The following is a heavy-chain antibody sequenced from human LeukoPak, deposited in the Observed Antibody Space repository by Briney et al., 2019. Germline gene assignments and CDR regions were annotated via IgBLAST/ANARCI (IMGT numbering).Heavy chain of an antibody. CDR2: IYYSGST. Sequence: SETLSLTCTVSGGSISSSTYYWGWIRRPPGKGLEWIGSIYYSGSTYYNPSLKSRVTVSVDTSKDQFSPNLSSVTAADTAVYYCVRGSTLRHYQYWGQGTLVTVSS. D-gene: IGHD3-16*01. CDR3: VRGSTLRHYQY. J-gene: IGHJ4*02. V-gene: IGHV4-39*01. CDR1: GGSISSSTYY.